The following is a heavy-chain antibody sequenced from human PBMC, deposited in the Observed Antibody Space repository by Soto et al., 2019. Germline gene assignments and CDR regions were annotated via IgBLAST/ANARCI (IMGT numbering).Heavy chain of an antibody. D-gene: IGHD5-18*01. CDR1: GDSIIGYY. CDR3: ARSLASAGYTYGNFDS. V-gene: IGHV4-59*01. J-gene: IGHJ4*02. Sequence: SETLSLTCTVSGDSIIGYYCSWSRQSPGKGLEWIGCIYSSGSTNYNPSLKSRVTLSVDTSKNQFSLKLPSMTAADTAMYYCARSLASAGYTYGNFDSWGQGTLVTVSS. CDR2: IYSSGST.